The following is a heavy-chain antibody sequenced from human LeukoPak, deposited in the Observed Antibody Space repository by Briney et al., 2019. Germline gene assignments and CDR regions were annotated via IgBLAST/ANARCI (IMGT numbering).Heavy chain of an antibody. J-gene: IGHJ6*03. Sequence: TGRSLRLSCAASGFTFSYYSMNWVRQAPGRGLGWVSCISSSSSLIFYSDSVRGRFTISRDNAKNLLYLHMNSLRVEDTAVYYCAKVDRGDYSSSPVPYYNYYMNVWGKGTTVTVSS. CDR1: GFTFSYYS. CDR3: AKVDRGDYSSSPVPYYNYYMNV. V-gene: IGHV3-21*01. CDR2: ISSSSSLI. D-gene: IGHD6-13*01.